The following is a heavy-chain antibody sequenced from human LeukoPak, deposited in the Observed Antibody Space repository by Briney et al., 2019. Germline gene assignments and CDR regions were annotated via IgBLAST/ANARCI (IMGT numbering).Heavy chain of an antibody. V-gene: IGHV1-46*01. Sequence: ASVKVSCKASGYTFTVYYMHWVRQAPGQGLEWMGIINPSGGSTSYAQKFQGRVTMTRDTSTSTVYMELSSLRSGDTAVYYCARDRFAYSSGCSFDPWGQGTLVTVSS. CDR3: ARDRFAYSSGCSFDP. D-gene: IGHD6-19*01. J-gene: IGHJ5*02. CDR1: GYTFTVYY. CDR2: INPSGGST.